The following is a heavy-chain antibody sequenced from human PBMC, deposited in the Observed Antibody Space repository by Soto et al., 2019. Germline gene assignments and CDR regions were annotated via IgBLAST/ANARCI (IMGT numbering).Heavy chain of an antibody. D-gene: IGHD6-19*01. CDR2: IKSKTDGGTT. CDR3: NKENSGWYFFPEYYYGMDV. CDR1: GFTFSNAW. Sequence: GGSLRLSCAASGFTFSNAWMNWVRQAPGKGLEWVGRIKSKTDGGTTDYAAPVKGRFNISRDDSKNTLYLQMNSLKTEDTAVNYCNKENSGWYFFPEYYYGMDVWGQGTTVTVSS. J-gene: IGHJ6*02. V-gene: IGHV3-15*07.